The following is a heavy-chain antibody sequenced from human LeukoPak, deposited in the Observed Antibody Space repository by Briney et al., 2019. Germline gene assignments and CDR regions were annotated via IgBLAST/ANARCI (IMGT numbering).Heavy chain of an antibody. J-gene: IGHJ5*02. Sequence: GGSLRLSCAASGFTLSSYEMNWVRQAPGKGLEWVSYINSDSSRMDHADSVKGRFTISRDNARNSLYLQMNSLTGEDTAVYYCARELQGSGFDPWGQGTLVTASS. V-gene: IGHV3-48*03. CDR3: ARELQGSGFDP. D-gene: IGHD6-19*01. CDR2: INSDSSRM. CDR1: GFTLSSYE.